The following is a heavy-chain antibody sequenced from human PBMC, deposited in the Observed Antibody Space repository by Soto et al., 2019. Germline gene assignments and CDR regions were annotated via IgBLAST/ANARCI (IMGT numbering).Heavy chain of an antibody. Sequence: EVQLLESGGGLVQPGGSLRLSCAASGFTFSSYAMSWVRQAPGKGLEWVSAISGSGGSTYYADSVKGRFTISRDNSKNTLYLQMNSLRAEDTAVYYCAKGAAITMVRGVKIDYWGQGTLVTVSS. J-gene: IGHJ4*02. CDR1: GFTFSSYA. V-gene: IGHV3-23*01. CDR3: AKGAAITMVRGVKIDY. CDR2: ISGSGGST. D-gene: IGHD3-10*01.